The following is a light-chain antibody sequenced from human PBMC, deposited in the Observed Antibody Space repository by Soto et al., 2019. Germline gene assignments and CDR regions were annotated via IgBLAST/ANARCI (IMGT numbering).Light chain of an antibody. Sequence: IVLTQSPATLSLSPGERATLSSRAIQSVSSNLAWYQQKPGQAPRLLIYGASTRATGIPVRFSGSGFGTDFTLTISSLEPEDFAVYYCQQRGEWPPGATFGQGTRLEI. CDR2: GAS. CDR1: QSVSSN. CDR3: QQRGEWPPGAT. V-gene: IGKV3-11*01. J-gene: IGKJ5*01.